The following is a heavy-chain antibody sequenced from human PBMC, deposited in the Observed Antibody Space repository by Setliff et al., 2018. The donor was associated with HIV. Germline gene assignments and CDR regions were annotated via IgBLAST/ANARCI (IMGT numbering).Heavy chain of an antibody. CDR3: ARDFRIIVPDVFDI. CDR1: GFIFSQYS. J-gene: IGHJ3*02. CDR2: ISGTTNTI. Sequence: PGGSLRLSCLGSGFIFSQYSMNWVRQTPGKGLEWISYISGTTNTIYYADSVKGRFTISRDNSKNSLYLQMSSLRDEDTAVYYCARDFRIIVPDVFDIWGRGTMVTVSS. V-gene: IGHV3-48*02. D-gene: IGHD2-15*01.